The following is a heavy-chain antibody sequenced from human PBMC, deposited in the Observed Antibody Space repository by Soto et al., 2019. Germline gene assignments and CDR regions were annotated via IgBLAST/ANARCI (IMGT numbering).Heavy chain of an antibody. Sequence: EVQLLESGGGLVQPGGSLRLSCAASGFTFSSYAMSWVRQAPGKGLEWVSAISGSGGSTYYADSVKGRFTISRDNSRNPLYLQMNSLRAEDTAVYYCAKTYVVPAARLPFDPWGQGTLVTVSS. D-gene: IGHD2-2*01. J-gene: IGHJ5*02. V-gene: IGHV3-23*01. CDR3: AKTYVVPAARLPFDP. CDR1: GFTFSSYA. CDR2: ISGSGGST.